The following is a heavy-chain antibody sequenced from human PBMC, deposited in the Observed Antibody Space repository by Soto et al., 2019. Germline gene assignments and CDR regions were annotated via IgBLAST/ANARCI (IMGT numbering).Heavy chain of an antibody. CDR1: GYTLTGYY. Sequence: ASVKVSCKASGYTLTGYYMHWVRQAPGQGLEWMGWINPNSGGTNYAQKFQGWVTMTRDTSISTAYMELSRLRSDDTAVYYCAREAPTTVTTEYYYGMDVWGQGTTVTVSS. CDR2: INPNSGGT. D-gene: IGHD4-17*01. J-gene: IGHJ6*02. V-gene: IGHV1-2*04. CDR3: AREAPTTVTTEYYYGMDV.